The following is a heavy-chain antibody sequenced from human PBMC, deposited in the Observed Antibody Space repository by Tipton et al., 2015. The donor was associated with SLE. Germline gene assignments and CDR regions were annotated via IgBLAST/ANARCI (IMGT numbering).Heavy chain of an antibody. J-gene: IGHJ6*03. V-gene: IGHV4-4*07. D-gene: IGHD3-3*01. Sequence: TLSLTCTVSGASITSDYWTWIRQPAGKALEWIGRIYPNGGTNYNPSLESRVTISVDTSKNQFYLRLTSVTAADTAVYYCARGGAFWSGPTSYYYFFYYMDVWGKGTTVTVSS. CDR1: GASITSDY. CDR3: ARGGAFWSGPTSYYYFFYYMDV. CDR2: IYPNGGT.